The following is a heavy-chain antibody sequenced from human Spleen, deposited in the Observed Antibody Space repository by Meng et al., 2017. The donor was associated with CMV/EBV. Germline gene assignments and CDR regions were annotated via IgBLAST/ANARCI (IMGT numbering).Heavy chain of an antibody. CDR3: AAAYGSGSSYYYGMDV. J-gene: IGHJ6*02. D-gene: IGHD3-10*01. Sequence: SVKVSCKASGFTFTNSAVQWVRQARGQRLEWIGWIVVGSGNTNYAQKFQERVTITRDMSTSTAYMELSSLRSEDTAVYYCAAAYGSGSSYYYGMDVWGQGTTVTVSS. CDR2: IVVGSGNT. CDR1: GFTFTNSA. V-gene: IGHV1-58*01.